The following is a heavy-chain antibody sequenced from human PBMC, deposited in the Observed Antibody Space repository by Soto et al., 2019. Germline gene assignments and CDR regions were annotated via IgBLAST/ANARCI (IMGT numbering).Heavy chain of an antibody. CDR2: IIPIFGTA. V-gene: IGHV1-69*13. D-gene: IGHD1-1*01. CDR1: GGTFSSYA. J-gene: IGHJ6*02. CDR3: ASQRSAVSYGMDV. Sequence: SVKVSCKASGGTFSSYAISWVRQAPGQGLEWMGGIIPIFGTANYAQKFQGRVTITADESTSTAYMELSSLRSEDTAVYYCASQRSAVSYGMDVWGQGTTVTVSS.